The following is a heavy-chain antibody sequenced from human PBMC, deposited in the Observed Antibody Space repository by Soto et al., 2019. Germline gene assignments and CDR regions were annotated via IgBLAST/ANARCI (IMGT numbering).Heavy chain of an antibody. CDR2: IIPILGIA. J-gene: IGHJ3*02. Sequence: QVQLVQSGAEVKKPGSSVKVSCKASGGTFSSYTISWVRQAPGQGLEWMGRIIPILGIANYAQKFQGRVTITADKSTSTAYMELSSLRSEDTAVYYCASHCSGGSCYFQRMILHAFDIWGQGTMVTVSS. V-gene: IGHV1-69*02. CDR1: GGTFSSYT. CDR3: ASHCSGGSCYFQRMILHAFDI. D-gene: IGHD2-15*01.